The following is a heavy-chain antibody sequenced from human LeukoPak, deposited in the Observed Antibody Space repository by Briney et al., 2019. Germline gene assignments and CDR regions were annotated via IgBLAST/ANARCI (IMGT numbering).Heavy chain of an antibody. V-gene: IGHV1-69*10. CDR1: GGTFSNYA. CDR3: ARVGYCSGGTCYGAIDY. CDR2: IIPILDVA. J-gene: IGHJ4*02. Sequence: SVTVSCKASGGTFSNYAFSWARQAPGQGREWMGGIIPILDVANYAQNFQGRVTITADISTSTAYMELSSLRSEDTAVYYCARVGYCSGGTCYGAIDYWGQGTLATVPS. D-gene: IGHD2-15*01.